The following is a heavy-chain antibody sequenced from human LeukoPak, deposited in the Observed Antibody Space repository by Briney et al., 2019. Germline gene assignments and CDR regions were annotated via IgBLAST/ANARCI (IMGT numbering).Heavy chain of an antibody. CDR3: ARAGPSSGSYFSRYYYYYMDV. J-gene: IGHJ6*03. V-gene: IGHV3-66*01. Sequence: PGGSLRLSCAASGFTVSSNYMSWVRQAPGKGLEWVSVIYSGGSTYYADSVKGRFTISRDNSKNTLYLQMNSLRAEDTAVYYCARAGPSSGSYFSRYYYYYMDVWGKGTTVTISS. D-gene: IGHD1-26*01. CDR2: IYSGGST. CDR1: GFTVSSNY.